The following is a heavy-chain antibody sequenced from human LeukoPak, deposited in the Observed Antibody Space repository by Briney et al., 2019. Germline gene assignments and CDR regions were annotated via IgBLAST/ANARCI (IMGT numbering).Heavy chain of an antibody. CDR1: GASISSYH. Sequence: SETLYLTCTVSGASISSYHWSWIRQPPGRGLEWIGYTHYSGTTNYNPSLRSRLTMSVDTSKNQFSLKLTSVTAADTAVYYCLTVDATMGVDYWGQRTLVTVSS. CDR3: LTVDATMGVDY. V-gene: IGHV4-59*08. J-gene: IGHJ4*02. D-gene: IGHD5-18*01. CDR2: THYSGTT.